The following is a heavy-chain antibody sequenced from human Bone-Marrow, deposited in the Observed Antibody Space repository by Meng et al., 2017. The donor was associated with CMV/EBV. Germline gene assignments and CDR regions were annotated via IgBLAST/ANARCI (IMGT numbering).Heavy chain of an antibody. J-gene: IGHJ4*02. Sequence: GGSLKISCAASGFSFSSRDMHWVRQVPGEGLQWVASVLFDGSNKFYPDSVKGRFTISRDNSKGTLYLQMTNLKTEDTAVYYCAKDLPHASFDYWGQGMLVTVSS. V-gene: IGHV3-30*02. CDR2: VLFDGSNK. D-gene: IGHD5/OR15-5a*01. CDR1: GFSFSSRD. CDR3: AKDLPHASFDY.